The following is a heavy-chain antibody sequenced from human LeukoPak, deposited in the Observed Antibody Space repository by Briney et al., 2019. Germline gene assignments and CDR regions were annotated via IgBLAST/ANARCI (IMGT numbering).Heavy chain of an antibody. CDR3: MMSLTAHYYYGMDV. Sequence: PGGSLRLSCAASGFTFRTHEMNWVRQAPGKGLEWVANIKQDGSERYYVDSVKGRFTISRDNAKNSLYLQMNNLRAEDTAVYHCMMSLTAHYYYGMDVWGQGTTVTVSS. CDR2: IKQDGSER. CDR1: GFTFRTHE. V-gene: IGHV3-7*02. J-gene: IGHJ6*02. D-gene: IGHD2-21*02.